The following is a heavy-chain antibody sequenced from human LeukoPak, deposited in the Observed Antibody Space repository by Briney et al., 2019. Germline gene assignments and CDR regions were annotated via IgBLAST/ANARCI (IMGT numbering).Heavy chain of an antibody. J-gene: IGHJ4*02. Sequence: GGSLRLSCAGSGFTLSSYWMHSVRQAAGKGLVWVSRIKSDGSRTAYADSVKGRFTISRDNAKHTLYLQMNSLRAEDTAVYYCARDPDLSGYSFFDYWGQGTLVTVSS. CDR3: ARDPDLSGYSFFDY. V-gene: IGHV3-74*01. CDR2: IKSDGSRT. D-gene: IGHD3-22*01. CDR1: GFTLSSYW.